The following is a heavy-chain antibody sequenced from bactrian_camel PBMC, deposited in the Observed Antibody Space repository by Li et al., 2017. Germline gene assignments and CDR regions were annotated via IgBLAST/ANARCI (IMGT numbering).Heavy chain of an antibody. J-gene: IGHJ4*01. Sequence: VQLVESGGGSVQAGGSLRLSCIVSGYTGRRVAWFRQAPGLEREPVAALNSGRAGSPWYRDSVKGRFTISRDNAKNTLYLQMNYLKTEDTVMYYCSHYGRSTSFTPVGQGTQVTVS. CDR2: LNSGRAGSP. D-gene: IGHD5*01. V-gene: IGHV3S31*01. CDR1: GYTGRRVA.